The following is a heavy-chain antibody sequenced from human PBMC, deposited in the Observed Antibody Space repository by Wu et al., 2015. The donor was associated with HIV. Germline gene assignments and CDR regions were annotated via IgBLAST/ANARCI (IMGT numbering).Heavy chain of an antibody. Sequence: QVQLVQSGAEVKKPGASVKVSCKASGYTFTGYYMHWVRQAPGQGLEWMGWINPNSGGTNYAQKFQGRVTMTRDTSISTAYMELSRLRSDDTAVYYCARTLGYYDSSGYFAFDIWGQGTMVTVSS. J-gene: IGHJ3*02. CDR1: GYTFTGYY. CDR3: ARTLGYYDSSGYFAFDI. D-gene: IGHD3-22*01. CDR2: INPNSGGT. V-gene: IGHV1-2*02.